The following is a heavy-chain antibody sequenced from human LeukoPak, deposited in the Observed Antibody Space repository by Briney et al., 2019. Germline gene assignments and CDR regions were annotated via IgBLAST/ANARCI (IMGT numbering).Heavy chain of an antibody. J-gene: IGHJ5*02. CDR3: ARDPPYDDFWSGYTIFGP. CDR2: INTNTGKP. CDR1: GYTFTIYP. D-gene: IGHD3-3*01. V-gene: IGHV7-4-1*02. Sequence: ASVKVSCKTSGYTFTIYPINWVRQAPGQGLEWMGWINTNTGKPTYAQGFTGRFVFSLDTSVTTAYLEISSLKAEDTAVYYCARDPPYDDFWSGYTIFGPWGQGTLVTVSS.